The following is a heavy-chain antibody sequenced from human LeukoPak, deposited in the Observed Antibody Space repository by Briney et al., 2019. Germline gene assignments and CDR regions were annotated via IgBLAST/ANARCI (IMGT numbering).Heavy chain of an antibody. D-gene: IGHD5-24*01. CDR3: ARDRIGRDGYMAGDY. V-gene: IGHV1-18*01. CDR2: ISAYNGNT. J-gene: IGHJ4*02. CDR1: GYTFTSYG. Sequence: ASVKVSCKASGYTFTSYGISWVRQAPGQGLEWMGWISAYNGNTNYAQKLQGRVTMTTDTSTSTAYMELRSLRSDDTAVYYCARDRIGRDGYMAGDYWGQGTLVTVSS.